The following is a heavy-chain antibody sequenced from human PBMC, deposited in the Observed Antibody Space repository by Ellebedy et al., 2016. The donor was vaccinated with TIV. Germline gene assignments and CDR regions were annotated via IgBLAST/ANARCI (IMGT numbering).Heavy chain of an antibody. V-gene: IGHV4-59*08. CDR3: ASVVRKGSGSRDV. CDR2: IYYSGST. Sequence: SETLSLTCTVSGGSISSYYWSWTRQPPGKGLEWIGYIYYSGSTNYNPSLKSRVTISVDTSKNQFSLKLSSVTAADTAVYYCASVVRKGSGSRDVWGQGTTVTVSS. D-gene: IGHD3-10*01. J-gene: IGHJ6*02. CDR1: GGSISSYY.